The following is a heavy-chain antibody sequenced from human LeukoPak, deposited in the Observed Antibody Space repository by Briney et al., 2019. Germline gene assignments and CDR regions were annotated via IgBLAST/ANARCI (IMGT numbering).Heavy chain of an antibody. CDR3: ARVEYYFDY. D-gene: IGHD3-3*01. CDR1: GYSISSGYY. Sequence: SETLSLTCTVSGYSISSGYYWGWIRQPPGKGLEWIGSIYHSGSTYYNPSLKSRVTISVDTSKNQFSLKLSSVTAADTAVYYCARVEYYFDYWGQGTLVTVSS. J-gene: IGHJ4*02. CDR2: IYHSGST. V-gene: IGHV4-38-2*02.